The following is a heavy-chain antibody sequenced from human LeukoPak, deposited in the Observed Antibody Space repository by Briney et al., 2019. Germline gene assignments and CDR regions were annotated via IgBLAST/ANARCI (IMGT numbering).Heavy chain of an antibody. CDR3: ARANPDILNHRALDF. J-gene: IGHJ4*01. CDR1: GGSISSYY. CDR2: IYYSGTI. Sequence: PSETLSLTCTVSGGSISSYYWSWIRQPPGKGLEWIGYIYYSGTINYNPSLKTRATILVDTSRNQFSLKLKSATAADTAVYYCARANPDILNHRALDFWGHGTQVTVSS. D-gene: IGHD3-9*01. V-gene: IGHV4-59*01.